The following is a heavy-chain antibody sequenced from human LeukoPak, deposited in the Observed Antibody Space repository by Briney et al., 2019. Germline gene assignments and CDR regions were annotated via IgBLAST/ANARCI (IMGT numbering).Heavy chain of an antibody. CDR2: IRSKANSYAT. Sequence: GGSLRLSCAASGFTFSGSAMHWLRQASGEGLELVGRIRSKANSYATAYAASVKGRFTISRDDSKNTAYLQMNSLKTEDTAVYYCTRHGNEKLVDYWGQGTLVTVSS. V-gene: IGHV3-73*01. D-gene: IGHD1-1*01. CDR1: GFTFSGSA. CDR3: TRHGNEKLVDY. J-gene: IGHJ4*02.